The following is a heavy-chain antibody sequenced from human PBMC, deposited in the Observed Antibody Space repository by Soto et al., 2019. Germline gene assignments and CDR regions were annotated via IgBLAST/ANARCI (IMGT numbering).Heavy chain of an antibody. CDR1: GGTFSSYA. J-gene: IGHJ6*02. D-gene: IGHD5-12*01. CDR3: ARDQGDIVATDYYYYGMDV. V-gene: IGHV1-69*13. CDR2: IIPIFGTA. Sequence: SVKVSCKASGGTFSSYAISWVRQAPGQGLEWMGGIIPIFGTANYAQKFQGRVTITADESTSTAYMELSSLRSEDTAVYYCARDQGDIVATDYYYYGMDVWGQGTTVTVSS.